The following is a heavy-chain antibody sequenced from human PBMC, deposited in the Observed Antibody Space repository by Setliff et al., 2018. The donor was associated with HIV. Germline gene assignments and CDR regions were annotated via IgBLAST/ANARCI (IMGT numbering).Heavy chain of an antibody. CDR1: GYGFTNYW. CDR3: VRHRSAVAGTRIGYCYYMDV. J-gene: IGHJ6*03. Sequence: PGESLKISCKGSGYGFTNYWIGWVRQMPGKGLEWMGIIYPGDSDIIYSPSFQGQVTISADKSITTAYLQWSSLKASDTAIYYCVRHRSAVAGTRIGYCYYMDVWGKGTTVTVSS. D-gene: IGHD6-19*01. V-gene: IGHV5-51*01. CDR2: IYPGDSDI.